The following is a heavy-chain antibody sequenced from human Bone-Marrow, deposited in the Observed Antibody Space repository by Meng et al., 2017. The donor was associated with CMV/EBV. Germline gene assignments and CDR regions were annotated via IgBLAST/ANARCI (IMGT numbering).Heavy chain of an antibody. CDR1: GGSISSYY. CDR3: ARIKYSSSLSVYYYYGMDV. J-gene: IGHJ6*02. CDR2: IYYSGST. Sequence: SATLSLTCTVSGGSISSYYWSWIRQPPGKGLEWIGYIYYSGSTNYNPSLKSRVTISVDTSKNQFSLKLSSVTAADTAVYYCARIKYSSSLSVYYYYGMDVWGQGTMVTVSS. V-gene: IGHV4-59*01. D-gene: IGHD6-6*01.